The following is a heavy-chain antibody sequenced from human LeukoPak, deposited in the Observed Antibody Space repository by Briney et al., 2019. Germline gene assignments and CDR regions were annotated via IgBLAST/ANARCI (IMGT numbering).Heavy chain of an antibody. Sequence: GASVKASCKASGYTFRGNYIHWLRQAPGQGLEWMGWIDANNGDTKSAQKFQGRVTMSRDTPISTAYMDLSSLSPDDAAVYYCARDPSSVTLYFFDYWGQGTLVTVSS. D-gene: IGHD4-11*01. CDR3: ARDPSSVTLYFFDY. CDR2: IDANNGDT. CDR1: GYTFRGNY. J-gene: IGHJ4*02. V-gene: IGHV1-2*02.